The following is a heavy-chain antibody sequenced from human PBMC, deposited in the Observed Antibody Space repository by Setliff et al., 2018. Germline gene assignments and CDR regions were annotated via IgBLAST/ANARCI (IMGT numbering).Heavy chain of an antibody. V-gene: IGHV3-23*03. CDR3: AKDRPQGVNGRSLDY. CDR2: IYSGDRNT. D-gene: IGHD3-10*01. J-gene: IGHJ4*02. CDR1: GFTFSTYA. Sequence: GGSLRLSCAASGFTFSTYAMSWVRQAPGKGLEWVSTIYSGDRNTFYTDSVKGRFTIFRDNSQNTLYLQMNSLRAEDTAVYYCAKDRPQGVNGRSLDYWGRGALVTVSS.